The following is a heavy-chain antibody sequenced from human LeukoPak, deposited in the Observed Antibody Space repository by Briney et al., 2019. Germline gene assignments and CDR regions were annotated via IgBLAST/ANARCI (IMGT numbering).Heavy chain of an antibody. V-gene: IGHV1-2*02. CDR1: GYTFTDYY. CDR3: ARGGATAMGRWLDAFDI. Sequence: WASVKVSCKASGYTFTDYYMHWVRQAPGQGLEWMGWINPRSGGTNYAQKFQGRVTMTRDTSISAAYMDLSRLISDDTAVYYCARGGATAMGRWLDAFDIWGQGTMVTVSS. CDR2: INPRSGGT. J-gene: IGHJ3*02. D-gene: IGHD5-18*01.